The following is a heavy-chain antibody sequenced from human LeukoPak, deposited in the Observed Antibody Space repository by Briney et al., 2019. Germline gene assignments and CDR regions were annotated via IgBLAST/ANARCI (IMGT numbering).Heavy chain of an antibody. Sequence: GGSLRLSCAASGFIFSDYSMNWVRQAPGKGLEWVSYISSSSSTIYYAGSVKGRFTISRDNAKNSLYLQMNSLRDEDTAVYYCARGFQYCTNGVCYTNFDYWGQGTLVTVSS. D-gene: IGHD2-8*01. V-gene: IGHV3-48*02. CDR1: GFIFSDYS. CDR2: ISSSSSTI. CDR3: ARGFQYCTNGVCYTNFDY. J-gene: IGHJ4*02.